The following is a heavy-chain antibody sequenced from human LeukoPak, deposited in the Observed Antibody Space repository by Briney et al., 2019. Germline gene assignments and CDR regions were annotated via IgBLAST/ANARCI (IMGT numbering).Heavy chain of an antibody. V-gene: IGHV3-53*01. Sequence: GGSLRLSCAASGFTFSSYSMNWVRQAPGKGLEWVSEIYSGGSTYYAASVKGRFSISRDSSKNTVYLQMNSLRVEDTAVYYCARELREHGVFDIWGQGIMVTVSS. CDR3: ARELREHGVFDI. J-gene: IGHJ3*02. CDR2: IYSGGST. D-gene: IGHD1-26*01. CDR1: GFTFSSYS.